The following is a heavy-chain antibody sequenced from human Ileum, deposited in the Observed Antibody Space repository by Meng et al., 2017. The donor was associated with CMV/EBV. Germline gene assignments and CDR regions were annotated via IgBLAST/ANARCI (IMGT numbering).Heavy chain of an antibody. CDR2: TYYRSKWYH. CDR3: TRQNGPFDY. V-gene: IGHV6-1*01. Sequence: FHISGYSVSNHAVPWYWIRHSPSRGLEWLGRTYYRSKWYHDYAVSVKSRMTINPDTSKNQFSLQLNSVTPEDTAVYYCTRQNGPFDYWGQGTLVTVSS. J-gene: IGHJ4*02. CDR1: GYSVSNHAVP.